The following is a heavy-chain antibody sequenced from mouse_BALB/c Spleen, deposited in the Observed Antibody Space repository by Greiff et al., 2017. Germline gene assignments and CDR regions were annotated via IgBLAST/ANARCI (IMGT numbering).Heavy chain of an antibody. CDR1: GYNFTSYW. Sequence: QVQLQQPGAELVKPGTSVKLSCKASGYNFTSYWINWVKLRPGQGLEWIGDIYPGSGSTNYNEKFKSKATLTVDTSSSTAYMQLSSLASEDSALYYCARGDGAMDYWGQGTSVTVSS. CDR3: ARGDGAMDY. J-gene: IGHJ4*01. CDR2: IYPGSGST. D-gene: IGHD2-13*01. V-gene: IGHV1-55*01.